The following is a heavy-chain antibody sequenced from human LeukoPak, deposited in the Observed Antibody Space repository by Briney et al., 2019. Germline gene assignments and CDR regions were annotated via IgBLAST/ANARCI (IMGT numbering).Heavy chain of an antibody. CDR2: INWNGGST. J-gene: IGHJ4*02. CDR1: GFTFDDYG. V-gene: IGHV3-20*04. CDR3: ARDRGGYYDSSGYHDY. Sequence: GGSLRLSXAASGFTFDDYGMSWFRQAPGKWLAWFSGINWNGGSTGYADSVKGRFTISRDNAKNSLYLQMNSLRAEDTALYYCARDRGGYYDSSGYHDYWGQGTLVTVSS. D-gene: IGHD3-22*01.